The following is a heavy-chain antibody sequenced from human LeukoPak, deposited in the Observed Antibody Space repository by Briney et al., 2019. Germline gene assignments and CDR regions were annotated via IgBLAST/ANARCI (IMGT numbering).Heavy chain of an antibody. CDR2: VYHSGST. V-gene: IGHV4-4*02. CDR1: GGSISTSNW. Sequence: SETLSLTCTVSGGSISTSNWWSWVRQPPGKGLEWIGEVYHSGSTTYNSSLKSRLTMSIDKSKNHFSLNLSSVTAADTAVYYCARRYYGSGTNYFDYWGQRTLVTVSS. D-gene: IGHD3-10*01. J-gene: IGHJ4*02. CDR3: ARRYYGSGTNYFDY.